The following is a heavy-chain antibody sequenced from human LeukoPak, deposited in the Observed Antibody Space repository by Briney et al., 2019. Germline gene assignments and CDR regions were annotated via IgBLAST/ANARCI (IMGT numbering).Heavy chain of an antibody. V-gene: IGHV3-7*03. Sequence: PGGSLRLSCTASGFTFSNFWMGWVRQAPGKGLEWVANIKQDETEKFYLGSVKGRFTISRDNSKNTLYLQMNSLRAEDTAVYYCARERGYSYVWGQGTLVTVSS. CDR2: IKQDETEK. D-gene: IGHD5-18*01. CDR1: GFTFSNFW. CDR3: ARERGYSYV. J-gene: IGHJ4*02.